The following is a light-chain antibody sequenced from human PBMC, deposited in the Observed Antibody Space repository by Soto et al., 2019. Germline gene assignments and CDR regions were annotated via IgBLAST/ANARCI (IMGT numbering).Light chain of an antibody. Sequence: IVVTKTPPSLPVNPGEPASISCRSSQSLLHSNGYTYLHWYLQKPGQSPQILISGASRRATGIPDRFSGAGSGTDFTLTISRLEPEDFALYYCQQHDILPITFGQGTRLEIK. CDR3: QQHDILPIT. CDR1: QSLLHSNGYTY. CDR2: GAS. J-gene: IGKJ5*01. V-gene: IGKV2-28*01.